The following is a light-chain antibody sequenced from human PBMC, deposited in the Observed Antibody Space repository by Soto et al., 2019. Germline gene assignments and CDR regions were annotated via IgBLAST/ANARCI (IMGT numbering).Light chain of an antibody. V-gene: IGKV3-15*01. Sequence: VMTQSPATLSMSPGDRVTLSCRASESVSTKLAWYQRKFGQPPRLLISGASTRATGVPDRFSGSGSGTEFTLTISSLQSEDSAVYYCQEYHRWPLTFGQGTKVDIK. CDR1: ESVSTK. CDR3: QEYHRWPLT. J-gene: IGKJ1*01. CDR2: GAS.